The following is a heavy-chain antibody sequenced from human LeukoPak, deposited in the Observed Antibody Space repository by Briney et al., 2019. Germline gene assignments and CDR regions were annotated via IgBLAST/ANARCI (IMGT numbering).Heavy chain of an antibody. J-gene: IGHJ4*02. CDR1: GFTFSSYG. Sequence: PGGSLRLSCAASGFTFSSYGMHWVRHAPGKGLEWVAFIRYDGSNKYYADSVKGRFTISRDNSKNTLYLQMNSLRAEDTAVYYCAKSADSYDYVWGSYRSLDYWGQGTLVTVSS. D-gene: IGHD3-16*02. V-gene: IGHV3-30*02. CDR2: IRYDGSNK. CDR3: AKSADSYDYVWGSYRSLDY.